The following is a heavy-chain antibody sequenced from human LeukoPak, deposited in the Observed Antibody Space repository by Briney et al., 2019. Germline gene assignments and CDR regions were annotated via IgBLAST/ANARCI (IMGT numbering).Heavy chain of an antibody. D-gene: IGHD2-21*02. Sequence: ASVKVSRKASGYTFTSYGISWVRQAPGQGLEWMGWISAYNGNTNYAQKLQGRVTMTTDTSTSTAYMELRSLRSDDTAVYYCARGSDIARDYYYYFMDVWGKGTTVTVSS. CDR2: ISAYNGNT. CDR3: ARGSDIARDYYYYFMDV. J-gene: IGHJ6*03. CDR1: GYTFTSYG. V-gene: IGHV1-18*01.